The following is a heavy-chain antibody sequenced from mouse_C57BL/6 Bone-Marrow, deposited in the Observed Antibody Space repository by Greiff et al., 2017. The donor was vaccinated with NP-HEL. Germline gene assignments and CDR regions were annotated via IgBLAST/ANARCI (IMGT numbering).Heavy chain of an antibody. J-gene: IGHJ3*01. CDR2: INPSTGGT. V-gene: IGHV1-42*01. CDR3: ATYDYFGWFAY. D-gene: IGHD2-4*01. CDR1: GYSFTGYY. Sequence: VHVKQSGPELVKPGASVKISCKASGYSFTGYYMNWVKQSPEKSLEWIGEINPSTGGTTYNQKFKAKATLTVDKSSSTAYMQLKSLTSEDSAVYYCATYDYFGWFAYWGQGTLVTVSA.